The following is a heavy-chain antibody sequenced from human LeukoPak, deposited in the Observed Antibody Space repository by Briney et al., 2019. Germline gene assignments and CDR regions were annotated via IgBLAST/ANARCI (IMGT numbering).Heavy chain of an antibody. Sequence: SVKASCKASGGTFSRYAISWVRQAPGQGLEWMGGITPMFGTANYAQKFQGRVTSADESTRTAYMELKSLKFEDTAVYYCARDAAIHDSGAYYYLWWGQGTLVTVSS. CDR3: ARDAAIHDSGAYYYLW. CDR2: ITPMFGTA. J-gene: IGHJ4*02. V-gene: IGHV1-69*13. CDR1: GGTFSRYA. D-gene: IGHD3-22*01.